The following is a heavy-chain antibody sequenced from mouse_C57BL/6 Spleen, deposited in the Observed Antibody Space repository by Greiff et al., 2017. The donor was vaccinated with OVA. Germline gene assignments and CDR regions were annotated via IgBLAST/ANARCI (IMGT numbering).Heavy chain of an antibody. CDR1: GYTFTSYW. V-gene: IGHV1-69*01. CDR2: IDPSDSYT. D-gene: IGHD2-5*01. CDR3: ARNRYSNYPYYYAMDY. J-gene: IGHJ4*01. Sequence: QVQLQQSGAELVMPGASVKLSCKASGYTFTSYWMHWVKQRPGQGLEWIGEIDPSDSYTNYNQKFKGKSTLTVDKSSSTAYMQLSSLTSEDSAVYYCARNRYSNYPYYYAMDYWGQGTSVTVSS.